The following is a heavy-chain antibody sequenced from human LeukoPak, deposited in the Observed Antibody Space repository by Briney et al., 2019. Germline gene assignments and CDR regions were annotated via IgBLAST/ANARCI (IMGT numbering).Heavy chain of an antibody. D-gene: IGHD2-15*01. CDR2: IYTSGST. Sequence: SETLSLTCTVSGGSISSYYWSWIRQPPGKGLEWIGYIYTSGSTNYNPSLKSRVTISVDTSKDQFSLKLSSVTAADTAVYYCARQRYCSGGSCYYNWFDPRGQGTLVTVSS. J-gene: IGHJ5*02. V-gene: IGHV4-4*09. CDR1: GGSISSYY. CDR3: ARQRYCSGGSCYYNWFDP.